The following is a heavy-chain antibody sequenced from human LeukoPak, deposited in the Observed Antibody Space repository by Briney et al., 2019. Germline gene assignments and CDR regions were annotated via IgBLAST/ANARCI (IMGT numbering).Heavy chain of an antibody. CDR2: IIGSSTYI. V-gene: IGHV3-21*01. CDR1: GFAFNTYS. CDR3: AREVHGDYYFDY. J-gene: IGHJ4*02. Sequence: GGSLRLSCTASGFAFNTYSMDWVRQAPGEGLEWVSSIIGSSTYIYYADSVKGRFTVSRDNAKNSLYLQMDSLRAEDTAVYYCAREVHGDYYFDYWGQGTLVTVSS. D-gene: IGHD4-17*01.